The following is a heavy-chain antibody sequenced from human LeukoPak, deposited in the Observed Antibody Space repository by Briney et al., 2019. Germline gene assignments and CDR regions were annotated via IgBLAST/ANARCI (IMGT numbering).Heavy chain of an antibody. Sequence: ASVKVSCKASGYTFTSYGISWVRQAPGQGLEWMGWISACNGNTNYAQKLQGRVTMTTDTSTSTAYMGLRSLRSDDTAVYYCAREGGIGPNGAFDIWGQGTMVTVSS. CDR1: GYTFTSYG. CDR3: AREGGIGPNGAFDI. V-gene: IGHV1-18*01. CDR2: ISACNGNT. D-gene: IGHD3-10*01. J-gene: IGHJ3*02.